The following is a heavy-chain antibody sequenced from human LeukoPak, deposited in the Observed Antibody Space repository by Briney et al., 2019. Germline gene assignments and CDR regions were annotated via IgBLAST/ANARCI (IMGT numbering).Heavy chain of an antibody. D-gene: IGHD3-16*02. Sequence: GASVKVSCKASGYTFTSYGISWVRQAPGQGLEWMGWISAYNGNTNYAQKLQGRVTMTTDTSTSTAYMELRSLRSDDTAVYYCARESYDYVWGSYRYDAFDIWGQGTMVTVSS. J-gene: IGHJ3*02. CDR2: ISAYNGNT. V-gene: IGHV1-18*01. CDR1: GYTFTSYG. CDR3: ARESYDYVWGSYRYDAFDI.